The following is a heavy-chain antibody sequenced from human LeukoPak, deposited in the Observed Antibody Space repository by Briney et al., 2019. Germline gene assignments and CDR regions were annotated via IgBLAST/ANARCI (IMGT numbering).Heavy chain of an antibody. Sequence: ASVKVSCKVSGYTLTELSTHWVRQAPGKGLEWMGGFDPEDGETIYAQKFQGRVTMTEDTSTDTAYMELSSLRSEDTAVYYCATSVFPSGWYDYWGQGTLVTVSS. CDR1: GYTLTELS. CDR2: FDPEDGET. D-gene: IGHD6-19*01. V-gene: IGHV1-24*01. CDR3: ATSVFPSGWYDY. J-gene: IGHJ4*02.